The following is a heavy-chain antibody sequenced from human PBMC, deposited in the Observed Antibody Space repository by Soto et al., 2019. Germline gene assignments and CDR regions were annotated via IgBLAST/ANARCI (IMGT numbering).Heavy chain of an antibody. CDR2: IFHDGSDE. CDR1: GFTFSSYA. CDR3: VTAYTYGPDAFDI. D-gene: IGHD5-18*01. V-gene: IGHV3-30-3*01. Sequence: QVQLVESGGGVVQPGRSPRLSCAGSGFTFSSYAMHWVRQAPGKGLEWVAVIFHDGSDEYYADSVKGRLTVSRDNSKTALNLHLNSLKPEDTAVYYCVTAYTYGPDAFDIWGQGTMVTVTT. J-gene: IGHJ3*02.